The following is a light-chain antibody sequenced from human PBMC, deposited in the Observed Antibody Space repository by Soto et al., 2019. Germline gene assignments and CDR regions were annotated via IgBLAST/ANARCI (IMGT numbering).Light chain of an antibody. Sequence: ALTQPASVSGSPGQSITISCTGTSSDVGGSNYVSWYQQHPGKAPKLIIYDVSNRSSGVSNRFSGSKSGNTASLTISGLQAEDEADYYCGSYTSSDTLDVFGTGTKLTVL. J-gene: IGLJ1*01. CDR2: DVS. CDR3: GSYTSSDTLDV. CDR1: SSDVGGSNY. V-gene: IGLV2-14*01.